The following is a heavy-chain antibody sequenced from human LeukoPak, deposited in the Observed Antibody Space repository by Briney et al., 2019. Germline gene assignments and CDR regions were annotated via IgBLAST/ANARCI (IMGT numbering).Heavy chain of an antibody. CDR2: SSDSGRSGGVT. V-gene: IGHV3-23*01. Sequence: PGGSLRLSCAAFGFTFRRHAMSWVRQAPGKGLEWVSDSSDSGRSGGVTNYADSVKGRFTISRDNSKNRLYLQMNSLRAEDTAVYYCAKFTAGRTMIVVVINYFDYWGQGTLVTVSS. J-gene: IGHJ4*02. CDR3: AKFTAGRTMIVVVINYFDY. D-gene: IGHD3-22*01. CDR1: GFTFRRHA.